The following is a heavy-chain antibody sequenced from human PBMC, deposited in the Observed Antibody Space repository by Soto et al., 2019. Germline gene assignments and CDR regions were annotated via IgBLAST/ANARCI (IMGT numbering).Heavy chain of an antibody. D-gene: IGHD2-21*01. CDR3: TKEPKKSISHDY. J-gene: IGHJ4*02. Sequence: EVQLLESGAGLVQPGGSLRLSCAASGFTFSEYAMSWVRQAPGKGLEWVSSISSSGGTTSYTDSVKGRFTISRDNSKNTLFLQMNGLRAEDTAIYYCTKEPKKSISHDYWGLGTLVTVSP. CDR2: ISSSGGTT. CDR1: GFTFSEYA. V-gene: IGHV3-23*01.